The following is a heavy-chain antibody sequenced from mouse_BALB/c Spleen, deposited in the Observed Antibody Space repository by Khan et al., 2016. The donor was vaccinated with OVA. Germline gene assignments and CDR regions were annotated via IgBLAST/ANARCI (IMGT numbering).Heavy chain of an antibody. CDR1: AFSLTSYG. Sequence: QVRLQQSGPGLVAPSQSLSITYTVSAFSLTSYGVSWVRQPPGKGLEWLGVIWGDGSTNYHSALKSRLSISKDNSKSQVFLKLNSLQTDDTATYYCAGFETSYYAMDYWGQGTSVTVSS. J-gene: IGHJ4*01. CDR3: AGFETSYYAMDY. CDR2: IWGDGST. D-gene: IGHD3-2*01. V-gene: IGHV2-3*01.